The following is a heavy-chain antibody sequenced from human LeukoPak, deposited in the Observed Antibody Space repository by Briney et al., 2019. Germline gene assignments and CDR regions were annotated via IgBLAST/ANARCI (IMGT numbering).Heavy chain of an antibody. V-gene: IGHV4-59*01. D-gene: IGHD3-10*01. CDR3: ARAGYGSGSYLIHYFDY. J-gene: IGHJ4*02. CDR1: GGSISSYY. Sequence: SETLSLTCTVSGGSISSYYWSWIRQPPGKGLEWIGYIYYSGSTNYNPSLKSRVTISVDTSKNQFSLKLSSVTAADTAVCYCARAGYGSGSYLIHYFDYWGQGTLVTVSS. CDR2: IYYSGST.